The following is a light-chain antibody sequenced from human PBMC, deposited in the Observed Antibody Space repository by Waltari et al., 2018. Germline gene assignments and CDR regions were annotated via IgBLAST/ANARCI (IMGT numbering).Light chain of an antibody. CDR1: SRDVGGYND. J-gene: IGLJ1*01. Sequence: QSALTQPASVSGSPGQSITIPCTGTSRDVGGYNDVSWYQQHPGKAPKLMIYDVSKRPSGVSNRFSGSKSGNTASLTISGLQAEDEADYYCSSYTSSSTYVFGTGTKVTVL. V-gene: IGLV2-14*01. CDR2: DVS. CDR3: SSYTSSSTYV.